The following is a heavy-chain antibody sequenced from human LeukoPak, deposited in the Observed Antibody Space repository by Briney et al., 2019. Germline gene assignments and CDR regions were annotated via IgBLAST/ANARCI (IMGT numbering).Heavy chain of an antibody. J-gene: IGHJ6*03. CDR2: ISGDGGST. CDR3: AKEGYSYGYYYYYYMDV. Sequence: GGSLRLSCAASGFTFDGYAMHWVRQAPGKGLEWVSLISGDGGSTYYADSVKGRFTISRDNSKNSLYLQMNSLRTEDTALYYCAKEGYSYGYYYYYYMDVWGKGTTVTVSS. D-gene: IGHD5-18*01. CDR1: GFTFDGYA. V-gene: IGHV3-43*02.